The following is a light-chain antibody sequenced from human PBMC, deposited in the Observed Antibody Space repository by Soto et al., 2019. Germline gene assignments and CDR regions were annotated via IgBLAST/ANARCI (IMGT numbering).Light chain of an antibody. CDR2: AAS. Sequence: DIQMTQSPSSLSASVGDRVTITCRASQSISSYLNWYQQKPGKAPKLLIYAASSLQSGVPSRFSGSGSGTYFTLTISSLQPEDFATYYCQQCYSTPYTFGQGTQLEIK. V-gene: IGKV1-39*01. J-gene: IGKJ2*01. CDR3: QQCYSTPYT. CDR1: QSISSY.